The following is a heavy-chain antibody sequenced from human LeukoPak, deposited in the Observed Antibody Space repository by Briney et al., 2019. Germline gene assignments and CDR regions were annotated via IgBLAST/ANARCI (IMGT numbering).Heavy chain of an antibody. J-gene: IGHJ3*02. CDR2: ISGSGGTT. CDR3: AKDAGSSAFDI. D-gene: IGHD1-26*01. V-gene: IGHV3-23*01. CDR1: GFTFSSYA. Sequence: GGSLRLSCAASGFTFSSYAMSWVRQAPGKGLEWVSAISGSGGTTYYADSVKGRFTISRDNSESTLYLQMNNLRAEDTAVYYCAKDAGSSAFDIWGQGTTVTVSS.